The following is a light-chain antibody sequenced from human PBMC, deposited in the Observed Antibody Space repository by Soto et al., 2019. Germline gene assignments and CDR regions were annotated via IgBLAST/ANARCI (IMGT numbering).Light chain of an antibody. Sequence: EIVLTQSPATLSSFPGDRVTLSCRASQAVNTRLAWYQHRPGQAPRLLIYGASTRATGIPARFSGSGSGTEFTLTISSLQSEDFAVYYCQQYNNWWTFGQGTKVEIK. CDR2: GAS. CDR1: QAVNTR. V-gene: IGKV3-15*01. J-gene: IGKJ1*01. CDR3: QQYNNWWT.